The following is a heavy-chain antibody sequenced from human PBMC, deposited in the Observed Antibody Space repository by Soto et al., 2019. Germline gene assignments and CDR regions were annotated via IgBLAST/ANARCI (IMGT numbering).Heavy chain of an antibody. Sequence: QVHLVQSGAEVKKPGASVKVSCKTSGYTFTSYGISWVRQAPGQGLEWMGWISAYNGKTNYTQNPQGSVTMTTDTSTSTAYMELRSLRSDDTAVYYCGREPSGYSGPPPWYSGMDVWGQGTTVTVSS. J-gene: IGHJ6*02. V-gene: IGHV1-18*01. CDR2: ISAYNGKT. CDR1: GYTFTSYG. CDR3: GREPSGYSGPPPWYSGMDV. D-gene: IGHD5-12*01.